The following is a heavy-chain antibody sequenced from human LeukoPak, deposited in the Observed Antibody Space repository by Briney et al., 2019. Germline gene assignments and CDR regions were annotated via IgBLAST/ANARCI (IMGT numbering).Heavy chain of an antibody. CDR1: GXTFNNYA. CDR2: ISGSGGAT. Sequence: SGGSLRLSCAASGXTFNNYAMSWVRQAPGKGLEWVSAISGSGGATYYADSVKGRFTISRDNSKNTLYLQMNSLRAEDTALYYCASLDYFDSSDYGDYWGQGTLVTVSS. D-gene: IGHD3-22*01. J-gene: IGHJ4*02. CDR3: ASLDYFDSSDYGDY. V-gene: IGHV3-23*01.